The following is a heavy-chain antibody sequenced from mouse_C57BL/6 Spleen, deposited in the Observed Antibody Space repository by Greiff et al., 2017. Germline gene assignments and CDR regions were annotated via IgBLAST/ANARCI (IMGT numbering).Heavy chain of an antibody. CDR3: ARHENSYGSSWHFDV. J-gene: IGHJ1*03. CDR2: ISGGGGNT. CDR1: GFTFSSYT. D-gene: IGHD1-1*01. V-gene: IGHV5-9*01. Sequence: EVKLVESGGGLVKPGGSLKLSCAASGFTFSSYTMSWVRQTPEKRLEWVATISGGGGNTYYPDSVKGRFTISRDNAKNTLYLQMSSLRSEDTALYYCARHENSYGSSWHFDVWGTGTTVTVSS.